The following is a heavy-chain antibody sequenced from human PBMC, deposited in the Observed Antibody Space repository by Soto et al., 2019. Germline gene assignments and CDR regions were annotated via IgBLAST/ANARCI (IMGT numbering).Heavy chain of an antibody. V-gene: IGHV1-69*06. CDR1: GGTFSSYD. D-gene: IGHD1-7*01. CDR2: IIPIIGTA. J-gene: IGHJ3*02. Sequence: QVQLVQSGAEVKKPGSSVKLSCKASGGTFSSYDISWVRQAPGQGLEWMGGIIPIIGTANNAQKFQGRVTITADKTTSTADMELSSLRCEDTAVYYCAREEAGTKNAFDIWGQGTMVTVSS. CDR3: AREEAGTKNAFDI.